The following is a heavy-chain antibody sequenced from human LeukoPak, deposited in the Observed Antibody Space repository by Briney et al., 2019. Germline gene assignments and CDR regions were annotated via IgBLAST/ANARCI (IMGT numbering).Heavy chain of an antibody. CDR3: ARLHLVSSGWYPMADS. V-gene: IGHV4-59*12. CDR2: LHYSGST. D-gene: IGHD6-19*01. CDR1: GGSISSYY. J-gene: IGHJ4*02. Sequence: SETLSLTCTVSGGSISSYYWSWIRQPLGKGLEWIGYLHYSGSTNYNPSLKSRVTISVDTSKNQFSLKLSSVTAADTAVYYCARLHLVSSGWYPMADSWGQGTLVTVSS.